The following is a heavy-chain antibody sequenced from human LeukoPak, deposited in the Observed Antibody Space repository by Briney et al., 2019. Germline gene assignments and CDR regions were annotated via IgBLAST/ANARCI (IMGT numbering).Heavy chain of an antibody. CDR1: GFTFSSSE. J-gene: IGHJ4*02. CDR3: ARDSPATATDY. CDR2: ISSSSGSTI. D-gene: IGHD2-15*01. V-gene: IGHV3-48*03. Sequence: GGSLRLSCAVSGFTFSSSEMNWVRQAPGKGLEWVSYISSSSGSTIYYADSVKGRFTISRDNAKNSLYLQMNSLRAEDTAVYYCARDSPATATDYWGQGTLVTVSS.